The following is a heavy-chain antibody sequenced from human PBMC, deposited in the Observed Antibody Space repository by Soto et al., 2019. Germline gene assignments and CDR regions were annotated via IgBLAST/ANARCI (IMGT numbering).Heavy chain of an antibody. CDR1: GFSLTTRGVG. CDR3: AGLLWFGDGDLDV. CDR2: IHWDDHE. V-gene: IGHV2-5*02. D-gene: IGHD3-10*01. J-gene: IGHJ3*01. Sequence: QITLKESRPTQVQPAQTLTLTCTCSGFSLTTRGVGVAWIRQTPGTALELLALIHWDDHERYRSSLKSRLTNRKNTSKDQVVLTMSNVDPVDTATDSGAGLLWFGDGDLDVWGQGKLVTVSS.